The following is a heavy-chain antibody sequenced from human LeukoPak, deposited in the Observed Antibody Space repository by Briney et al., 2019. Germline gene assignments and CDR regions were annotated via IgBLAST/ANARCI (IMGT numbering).Heavy chain of an antibody. D-gene: IGHD3-10*01. CDR1: GFTFSDYY. V-gene: IGHV3-11*04. CDR3: AKDSAFYYIDV. J-gene: IGHJ6*03. Sequence: GGSLRLSCATSGFTFSDYYMSWIRQAPGKGLEWLSYISGSGSDINYADSVKGRFTVSRDNAKNTLYLQMNSLKGDDTAVYYCAKDSAFYYIDVWGKGTTVIISS. CDR2: ISGSGSDI.